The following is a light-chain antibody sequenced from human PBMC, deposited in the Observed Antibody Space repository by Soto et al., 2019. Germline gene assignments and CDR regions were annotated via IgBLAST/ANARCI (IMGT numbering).Light chain of an antibody. V-gene: IGKV1-5*03. Sequence: DIQMTQSPSTLSASVGDRVTITCRASQSISSWLAWYQQKPGKAPKLLIYKASSFESGVPSRFSGSGSGTEFTLTISSLQPDDLATYYCQQYNRYWTFGQGTKVEIK. CDR1: QSISSW. CDR2: KAS. CDR3: QQYNRYWT. J-gene: IGKJ1*01.